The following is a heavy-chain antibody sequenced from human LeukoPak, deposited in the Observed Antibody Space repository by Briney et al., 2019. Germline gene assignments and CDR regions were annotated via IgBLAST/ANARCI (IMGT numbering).Heavy chain of an antibody. CDR1: GFTFSSYG. CDR3: ARGRYDFWSGYYTFDY. Sequence: HPGGTLRLSCAASGFTFSSYGMSWVRQAPGKGLEWVSAISGSGGSTYYADSVKGRFTISRDNSKNTLYLQMNSLRAEDTAVYYCARGRYDFWSGYYTFDYWGQGTLVAVSS. CDR2: ISGSGGST. V-gene: IGHV3-23*01. D-gene: IGHD3-3*01. J-gene: IGHJ4*02.